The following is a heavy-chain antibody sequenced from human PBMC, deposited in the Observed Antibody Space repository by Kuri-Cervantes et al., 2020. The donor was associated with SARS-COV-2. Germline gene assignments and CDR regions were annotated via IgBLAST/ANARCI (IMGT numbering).Heavy chain of an antibody. J-gene: IGHJ6*03. CDR1: GASIGSGGHY. Sequence: SCGVSGASIGSGGHYWTWVRQPPGKGLEWIGYIYSGNTYYNPSLKSRLSISIHTSNNLNYFSLNVSSVTAADTAVYYCARASGGYQSRRYYYYMDVWGKGTTVTVSS. CDR2: IYSGNT. D-gene: IGHD5-12*01. V-gene: IGHV4-30-4*07. CDR3: ARASGGYQSRRYYYYMDV.